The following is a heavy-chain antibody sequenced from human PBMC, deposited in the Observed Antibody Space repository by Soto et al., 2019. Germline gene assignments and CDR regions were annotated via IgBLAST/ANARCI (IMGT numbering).Heavy chain of an antibody. D-gene: IGHD3-10*01. J-gene: IGHJ4*02. CDR3: ARATGANKEDY. CDR2: IKEDGSER. V-gene: IGHV3-7*04. CDR1: GFTFSIYS. Sequence: GGSLRLSCAASGFTFSIYSMSWVRQAPGKGLEWVANIKEDGSERYYVDSVKGRFTISRDNAKNSLYLQMNSLRAEDTAVYYWARATGANKEDYWGQGTLVPVSS.